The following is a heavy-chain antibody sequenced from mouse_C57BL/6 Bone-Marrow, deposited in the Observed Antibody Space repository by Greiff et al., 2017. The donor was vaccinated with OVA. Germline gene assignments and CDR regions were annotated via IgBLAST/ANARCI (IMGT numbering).Heavy chain of an antibody. CDR1: GYSITSGYY. V-gene: IGHV3-6*01. CDR2: ISYDGSN. Sequence: VQLQQSGPGLVKPSQSLSLTCSVTGYSITSGYYWNWIRQFPGNKLEWMGYISYDGSNNYNPSLKNRISITRDTSKNQFFLKLNSVTTEDTATYYCARDSALSWFAYWGQGTLVTVSA. J-gene: IGHJ3*01. D-gene: IGHD3-1*01. CDR3: ARDSALSWFAY.